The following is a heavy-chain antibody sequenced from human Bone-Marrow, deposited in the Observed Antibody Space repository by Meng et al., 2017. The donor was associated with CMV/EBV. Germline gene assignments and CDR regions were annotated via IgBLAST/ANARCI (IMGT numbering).Heavy chain of an antibody. D-gene: IGHD3-22*01. CDR2: IYHTGTT. J-gene: IGHJ4*02. CDR3: SRLYDSSGIDY. V-gene: IGHV4-39*07. CDR1: GDSTSSSSFY. Sequence: CTVSGDSTSSSSFYWGWIRQPPGKGLEWIGSIYHTGTTFYNPSLKSRVTISVDTSKNTFSLNLNSVTAADTAVYYCSRLYDSSGIDYWSQGTLVTVSS.